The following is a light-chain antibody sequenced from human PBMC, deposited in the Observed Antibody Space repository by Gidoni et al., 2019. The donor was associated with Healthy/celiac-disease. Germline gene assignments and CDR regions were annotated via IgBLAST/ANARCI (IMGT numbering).Light chain of an antibody. Sequence: IQLTQSPSSLSASVGDRVTITCRASQGISSYLAWYQQKPGKAPKLLIYAASTLQSGVPSRFSGSGSGTDFTLTISSRQPEECATYYCQQLNSYPLTFGGGTKVEIK. CDR3: QQLNSYPLT. J-gene: IGKJ4*01. CDR2: AAS. CDR1: QGISSY. V-gene: IGKV1-9*01.